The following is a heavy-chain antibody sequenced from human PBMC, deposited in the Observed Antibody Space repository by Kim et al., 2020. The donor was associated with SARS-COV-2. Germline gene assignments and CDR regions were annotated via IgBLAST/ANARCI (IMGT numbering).Heavy chain of an antibody. CDR3: ASARWYGYGYSDV. CDR1: GFTFSTST. D-gene: IGHD5-18*01. V-gene: IGHV3-48*02. Sequence: GGSLRLSCAASGFTFSTSTMIWVRQAPGQGLQWVSYISPTSGTIYYADSVKGRFTISRDNAKNSLFLEMNSLRDEDTAVYFCASARWYGYGYSDVWGQGTLVTVSS. J-gene: IGHJ4*02. CDR2: ISPTSGTI.